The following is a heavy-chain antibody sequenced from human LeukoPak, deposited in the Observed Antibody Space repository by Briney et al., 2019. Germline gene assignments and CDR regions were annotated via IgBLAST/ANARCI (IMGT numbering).Heavy chain of an antibody. CDR1: GGSISSGDYY. CDR3: ARDSSRPSGSDYYGMDV. V-gene: IGHV4-30-4*01. D-gene: IGHD6-13*01. J-gene: IGHJ6*02. Sequence: SETLSLTCTVSGGSISSGDYYWSWIRQPPGKGLEWVGYIYYTGNAYYNPSLKSRVTISVDMSKNQFSLKLRSVTAADTAVYYCARDSSRPSGSDYYGMDVWGQGTTVTVSS. CDR2: IYYTGNA.